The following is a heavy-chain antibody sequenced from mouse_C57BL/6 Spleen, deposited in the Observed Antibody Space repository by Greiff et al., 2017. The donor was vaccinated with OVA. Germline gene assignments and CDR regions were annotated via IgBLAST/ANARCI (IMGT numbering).Heavy chain of an antibody. CDR1: GFTFSSYG. CDR3: ARQTADWDY. Sequence: EVKVVESGGDLVKPGGSLKLSCAASGFTFSSYGMSWVRQTPDKRLEWVATISSGGSYTYYPDSVKGRFTISRDNAKNTLYLQMSSLKSEDTAMYYCARQTADWDYWGQGTTLTVSS. CDR2: ISSGGSYT. J-gene: IGHJ2*01. D-gene: IGHD1-2*01. V-gene: IGHV5-6*01.